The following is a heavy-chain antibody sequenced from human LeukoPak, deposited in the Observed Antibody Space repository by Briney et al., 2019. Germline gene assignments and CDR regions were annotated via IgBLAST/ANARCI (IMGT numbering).Heavy chain of an antibody. CDR1: GFTFSSYG. J-gene: IGHJ5*02. CDR3: AKDRIAVAGTSNWFDP. CDR2: ISYDGSNK. Sequence: GGSLRLSCAASGFTFSSYGMHWVRQAPGKGLEWVAVISYDGSNKYYADSVKGRFTISRDNSKNTLYLQMNSLRAEDTAVYYCAKDRIAVAGTSNWFDPWGQGTLVTVSS. D-gene: IGHD6-19*01. V-gene: IGHV3-30*18.